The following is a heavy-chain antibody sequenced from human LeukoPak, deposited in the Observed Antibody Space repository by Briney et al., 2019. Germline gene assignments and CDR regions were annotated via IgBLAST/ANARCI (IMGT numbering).Heavy chain of an antibody. V-gene: IGHV1-69*04. CDR2: IIPILGIA. CDR3: AREYSRGDNGY. Sequence: SVKVSCKASGGTFSSYAFSWVRQAPGRGLEWMGRIIPILGIANYAQKFQGRVTITADKSTSTAYMELSSLRSEDTAVYYCAREYSRGDNGYWGQGTLVTVSS. CDR1: GGTFSSYA. J-gene: IGHJ4*02. D-gene: IGHD4-17*01.